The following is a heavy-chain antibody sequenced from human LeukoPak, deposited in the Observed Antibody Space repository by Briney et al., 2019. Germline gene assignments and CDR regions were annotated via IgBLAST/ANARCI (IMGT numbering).Heavy chain of an antibody. Sequence: ASVKVSCKASGYTFTSYGLTWVRQAPGQGLEWMGWISAYNGNTNYAQKLQGRVTMTTDTSTSTAYMDLRSLRSDDTAVYYCARGIIVGARVLGDDAFDIWGQGTMVTVSS. D-gene: IGHD1-26*01. CDR2: ISAYNGNT. CDR3: ARGIIVGARVLGDDAFDI. CDR1: GYTFTSYG. V-gene: IGHV1-18*01. J-gene: IGHJ3*02.